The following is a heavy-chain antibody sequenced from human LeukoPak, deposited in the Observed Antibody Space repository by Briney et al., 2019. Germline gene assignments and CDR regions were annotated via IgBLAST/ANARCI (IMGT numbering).Heavy chain of an antibody. V-gene: IGHV3-21*06. CDR2: ISGSSRSI. D-gene: IGHD3-22*01. CDR1: GIPFSNYS. Sequence: VGSLRLSCAASGIPFSNYSLTWVRQAPGKGLVWVSSISGSSRSIHYSDSVRGRFSISRDNAKNSVYLQMDSLTADDTAVYYCARVNSALVVSSEGSWAGSLGFDHWGPGILVIVSS. J-gene: IGHJ4*02. CDR3: ARVNSALVVSSEGSWAGSLGFDH.